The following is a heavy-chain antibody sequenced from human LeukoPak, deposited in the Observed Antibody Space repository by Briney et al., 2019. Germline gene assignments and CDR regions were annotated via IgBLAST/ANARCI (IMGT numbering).Heavy chain of an antibody. CDR3: ARQGVYYSDSSAFYH. D-gene: IGHD3-22*01. CDR2: IYPGDSDI. Sequence: GESLKISCKASGYRVTNYWIAWVRQMPGKGLELMGSIYPGDSDIRYSPSFQGQVTISADKSLTTAYLQWRSLKASDTAIYYCARQGVYYSDSSAFYHWGQGTRVTVSS. V-gene: IGHV5-51*01. CDR1: GYRVTNYW. J-gene: IGHJ4*02.